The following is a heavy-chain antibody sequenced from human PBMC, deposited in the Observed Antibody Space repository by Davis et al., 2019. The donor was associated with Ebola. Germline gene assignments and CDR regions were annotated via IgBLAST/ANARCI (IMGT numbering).Heavy chain of an antibody. Sequence: SETLSLTCAVNGGSFTGYYWTWIRQPPGKGLEWIGEIIHSGSANYNPSLKSRVTISEGTSNNQFSLKLTSMTAADTAVYFCARGRGRGFDSWGQGTLVTVSS. CDR3: ARGRGRGFDS. CDR2: IIHSGSA. V-gene: IGHV4-34*01. CDR1: GGSFTGYY. D-gene: IGHD3-10*01. J-gene: IGHJ4*02.